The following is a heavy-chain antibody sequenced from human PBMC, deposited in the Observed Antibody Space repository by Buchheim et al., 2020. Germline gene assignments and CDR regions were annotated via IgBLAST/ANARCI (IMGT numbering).Heavy chain of an antibody. CDR2: IYYSGST. J-gene: IGHJ4*02. V-gene: IGHV4-39*01. Sequence: QLQLQESGPGLVKPSETLSLTCTVSGGSISSSSYYWGWLRQPPGKGLEWIGSIYYSGSTYYNPSLKSRVTISVDTSNNQFPLKLSSVTAADTAVYYCARHRDSSGWYPFDYWGQGTL. D-gene: IGHD6-19*01. CDR1: GGSISSSSYY. CDR3: ARHRDSSGWYPFDY.